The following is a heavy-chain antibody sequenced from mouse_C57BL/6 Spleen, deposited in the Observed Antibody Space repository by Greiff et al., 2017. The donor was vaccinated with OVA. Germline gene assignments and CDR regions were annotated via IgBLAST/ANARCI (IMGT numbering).Heavy chain of an antibody. CDR3: ARRDYGAMDY. J-gene: IGHJ4*01. CDR1: GYTFTSYW. V-gene: IGHV1-52*01. Sequence: VKLQQPGAELVRPGSSVKLSCKASGYTFTSYWMHWVKQRPIQGLEWIGNIDPSDSETHYNQKFKDKATLTVDKSSSTAYMQLSSLTSEDSAVYYCARRDYGAMDYWGQGTSVTVSS. CDR2: IDPSDSET. D-gene: IGHD1-1*01.